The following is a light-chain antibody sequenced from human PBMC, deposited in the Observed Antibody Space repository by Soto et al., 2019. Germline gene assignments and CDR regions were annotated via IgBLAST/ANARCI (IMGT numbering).Light chain of an antibody. Sequence: EIVMTQSPATLSVSPGERATLSCRASQSVSSNLAWYQQKPGQAPRLLIYGASTRATGIPARFSGSGSGTEVTLHLSSLQSEDFAVYYCQQDNNWPPVYTFGQGTKLEIK. CDR2: GAS. J-gene: IGKJ2*01. V-gene: IGKV3-15*01. CDR3: QQDNNWPPVYT. CDR1: QSVSSN.